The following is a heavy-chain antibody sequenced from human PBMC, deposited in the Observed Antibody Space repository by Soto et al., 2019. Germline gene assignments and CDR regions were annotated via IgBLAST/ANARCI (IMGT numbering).Heavy chain of an antibody. D-gene: IGHD3-16*01. CDR3: ARDRKGGFVMDV. V-gene: IGHV6-1*01. J-gene: IGHJ6*02. Sequence: SQTLSLTCVISGGSVSSNSAAWNWIRQSPSRGLEWLGRTYYRSKWYNDYAVSVKGRISINPDTSKNLFSLQLNSVTPEDTAVYYCARDRKGGFVMDVWGQGTTVTVSS. CDR1: GGSVSSNSAA. CDR2: TYYRSKWYN.